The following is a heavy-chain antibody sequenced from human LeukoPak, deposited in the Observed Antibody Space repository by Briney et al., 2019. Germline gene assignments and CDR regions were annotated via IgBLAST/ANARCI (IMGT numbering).Heavy chain of an antibody. Sequence: GGSLRLSCAASGFTFDDYGMSWVRQAPGKGLEWVSTISGSGGSTYYADSVRGRFTISRDNSKNTLYLQMNSLRAEDTALYYCAKNSWNYFGPFDYWGQGTLVTVSS. CDR1: GFTFDDYG. J-gene: IGHJ4*02. CDR2: ISGSGGST. D-gene: IGHD1-7*01. V-gene: IGHV3-23*01. CDR3: AKNSWNYFGPFDY.